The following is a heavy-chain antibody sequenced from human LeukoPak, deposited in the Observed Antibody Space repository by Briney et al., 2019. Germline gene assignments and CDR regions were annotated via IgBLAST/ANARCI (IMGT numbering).Heavy chain of an antibody. D-gene: IGHD7-27*01. J-gene: IGHJ4*02. CDR3: ARGPPNWGYDY. CDR1: GYTFTSYD. V-gene: IGHV1-8*01. Sequence: ASVKVSCKAPGYTFTSYDFNWVRQATGQRPEWMGWMSPNSGDTGYAQKFQDRVTMTRNTSISTAYKELSSLRSDDTAVYYCARGPPNWGYDYWGPGTLVTVSS. CDR2: MSPNSGDT.